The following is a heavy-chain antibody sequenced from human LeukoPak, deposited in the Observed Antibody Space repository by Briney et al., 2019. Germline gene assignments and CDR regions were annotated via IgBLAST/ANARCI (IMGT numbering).Heavy chain of an antibody. Sequence: SETLSLTCAVSGGSISSSNWWSWVRQPPGKGLEWIGEIYHSGSTNYNPSLKSRVTISVDKSKNQFSLKLSSVTAADTAVYYCARRDYDFWSGYYDYYYYGMDVWGQGTTVTVSS. CDR3: ARRDYDFWSGYYDYYYYGMDV. V-gene: IGHV4-4*02. D-gene: IGHD3-3*01. CDR1: GGSISSSNW. J-gene: IGHJ6*02. CDR2: IYHSGST.